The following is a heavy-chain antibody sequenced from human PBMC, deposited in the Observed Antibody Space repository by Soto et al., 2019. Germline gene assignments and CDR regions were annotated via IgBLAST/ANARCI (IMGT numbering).Heavy chain of an antibody. V-gene: IGHV4-31*03. CDR3: ARDSLWSGGPDV. CDR1: GGSISSGGYY. J-gene: IGHJ6*02. Sequence: PSETLSLTCTVSGGSISSGGYYWSWIRQHPGKGLEWIGYIYYSGSTYYNPSLKSRVTISVDTSKNQFSLKLSSVTAADTAVYYCARDSLWSGGPDVWGQGTTVTVSS. D-gene: IGHD3-3*01. CDR2: IYYSGST.